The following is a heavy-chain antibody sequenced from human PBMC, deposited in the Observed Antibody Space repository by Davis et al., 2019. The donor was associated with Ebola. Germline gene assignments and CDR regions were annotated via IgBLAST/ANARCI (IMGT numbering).Heavy chain of an antibody. Sequence: SETLSLTCTVSGGSISSGGYYWSWIRQHPGKGLEWIGYIYYSGSTYYNPSLKSRVTISVDTPKNQFSLKLSSVTAADTAVYYCARGDIVVVPPHLYNWFDPWGQGTLVTVSS. CDR1: GGSISSGGYY. D-gene: IGHD2-2*01. V-gene: IGHV4-31*03. J-gene: IGHJ5*02. CDR3: ARGDIVVVPPHLYNWFDP. CDR2: IYYSGST.